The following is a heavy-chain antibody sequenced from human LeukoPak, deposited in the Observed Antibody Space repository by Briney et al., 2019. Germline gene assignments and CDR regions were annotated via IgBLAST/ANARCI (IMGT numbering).Heavy chain of an antibody. CDR2: ISAYNGNT. CDR3: ARDSDGDYVRSYDY. D-gene: IGHD4-17*01. J-gene: IGHJ4*02. V-gene: IGHV1-18*01. CDR1: GYTFTSYG. Sequence: ASVKVSCKASGYTFTSYGISWVRQAPGQGLEWMGWISAYNGNTNYAQKLQSRVTMTTDTSTSTAYMELRSLRSDDTAVYYCARDSDGDYVRSYDYWGQGTLVTVSS.